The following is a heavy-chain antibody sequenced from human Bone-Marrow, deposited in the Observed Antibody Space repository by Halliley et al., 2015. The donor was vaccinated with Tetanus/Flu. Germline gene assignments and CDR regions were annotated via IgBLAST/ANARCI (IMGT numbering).Heavy chain of an antibody. J-gene: IGHJ4*02. CDR3: ARDYQLLSF. Sequence: KGLEWIGYIYYRGSAKYNPSLKSRATISVDTSKNQFSLKLSSVTAADTAVYYCARDYQLLSFWGQGTLVTVSS. V-gene: IGHV4-59*01. CDR2: IYYRGSA. D-gene: IGHD2-2*01.